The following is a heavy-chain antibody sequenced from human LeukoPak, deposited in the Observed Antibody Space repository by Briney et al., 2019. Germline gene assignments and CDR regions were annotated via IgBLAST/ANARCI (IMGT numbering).Heavy chain of an antibody. CDR1: GFTFSSYG. Sequence: GGSLRLSCAASGFTFSSYGMHRVRQAPGKGLEWVSYISSSGSTIYYADSVKGRFTISRDNAKNSLYLQMNSLRAEDTAVYYCAREAYYYDSSGYYYLDYWGQGTLVTVSS. CDR2: ISSSGSTI. D-gene: IGHD3-22*01. J-gene: IGHJ4*02. V-gene: IGHV3-48*04. CDR3: AREAYYYDSSGYYYLDY.